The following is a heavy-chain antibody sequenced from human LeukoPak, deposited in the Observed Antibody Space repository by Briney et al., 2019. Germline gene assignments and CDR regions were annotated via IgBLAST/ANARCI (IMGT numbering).Heavy chain of an antibody. D-gene: IGHD1-26*01. Sequence: PGGSLRLSCAASGFTFSSYGMHWVRQAPGKGLDWVAFVRYDGSNKYYADSVKARFTISRDNSKNTLYLQMNSLRAEDTAFYYCAKDLGLVGTSDYWGQGTLVTVSS. CDR3: AKDLGLVGTSDY. J-gene: IGHJ4*02. CDR1: GFTFSSYG. CDR2: VRYDGSNK. V-gene: IGHV3-30*02.